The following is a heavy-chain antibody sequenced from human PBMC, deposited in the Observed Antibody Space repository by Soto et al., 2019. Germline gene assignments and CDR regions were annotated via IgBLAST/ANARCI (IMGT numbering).Heavy chain of an antibody. CDR3: ARLLGWSVDY. D-gene: IGHD6-19*01. CDR1: GGSISSYY. CDR2: IYYSGIT. J-gene: IGHJ4*02. Sequence: QVQLQESGPGLVKPSETLSLTCTVSGGSISSYYWRWIRQPTGKGLEWIGYIYYSGITNYNPSLKSRVTISVDTSKNQFSLKLSSVTAADTAVYYCARLLGWSVDYWGQGTLVTVSS. V-gene: IGHV4-59*08.